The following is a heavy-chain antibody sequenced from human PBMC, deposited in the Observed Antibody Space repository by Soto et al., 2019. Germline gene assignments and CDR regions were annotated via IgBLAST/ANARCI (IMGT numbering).Heavy chain of an antibody. V-gene: IGHV3-30-3*01. Sequence: PGGPKILSWTAAEFTFSSYSLHWVRKKTGKGLEWVAVISYDGSDKYYADSVKGRFTISRDNSKNTLYLQMNSSVTAADTAVYYCASGTEVSPSWDVWGQGTTVTVSS. J-gene: IGHJ6*02. D-gene: IGHD1-26*01. CDR1: EFTFSSYS. CDR3: ASGTEVSPSWDV. CDR2: ISYDGSDK.